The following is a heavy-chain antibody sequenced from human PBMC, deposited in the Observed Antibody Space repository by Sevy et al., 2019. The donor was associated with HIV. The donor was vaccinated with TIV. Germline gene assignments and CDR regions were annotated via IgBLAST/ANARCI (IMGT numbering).Heavy chain of an antibody. Sequence: GGSLRLSCTAYGFIFNQFCFHWVRQAPGKGPEWVAFTRYDGTTKNYADSVKGRVTISREKSKNTLYLQMNNLSPEDTALYHCVKGLGMVQGALLSEDIWGQGTMVTVSS. V-gene: IGHV3-30*02. J-gene: IGHJ3*02. D-gene: IGHD3-10*01. CDR2: TRYDGTTK. CDR3: VKGLGMVQGALLSEDI. CDR1: GFIFNQFC.